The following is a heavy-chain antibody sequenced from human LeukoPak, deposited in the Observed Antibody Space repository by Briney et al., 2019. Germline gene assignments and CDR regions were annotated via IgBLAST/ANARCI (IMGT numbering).Heavy chain of an antibody. CDR3: ARDYYDSSGYYYFDY. Sequence: SETLSLTCTVSGGSVRSDFYFWSWIRQPPGKGLEWIGYISYSGNTHYNPSLKSRVTMSTDTSKNQISLRLSSVTAADTAVFYCARDYYDSSGYYYFDYWGQGTLVTVSS. CDR1: GGSVRSDFYF. J-gene: IGHJ4*02. CDR2: ISYSGNT. V-gene: IGHV4-61*01. D-gene: IGHD3-22*01.